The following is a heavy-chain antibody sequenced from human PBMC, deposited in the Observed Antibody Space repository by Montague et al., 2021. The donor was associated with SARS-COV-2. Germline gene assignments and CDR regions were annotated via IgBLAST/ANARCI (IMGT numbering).Heavy chain of an antibody. CDR2: IGIGGDT. Sequence: SLRLSCAASGFTFGGYDMNWVRQAPGKGLEWVSAIGIGGDTYYLGSVKGRFIITSENAKNSLYLQMNSLSVGDTAVYYCARGGEWSSSSLPDYWGQGTLVTVSS. J-gene: IGHJ4*02. CDR1: GFTFGGYD. V-gene: IGHV3-13*04. CDR3: ARGGEWSSSSLPDY. D-gene: IGHD6-6*01.